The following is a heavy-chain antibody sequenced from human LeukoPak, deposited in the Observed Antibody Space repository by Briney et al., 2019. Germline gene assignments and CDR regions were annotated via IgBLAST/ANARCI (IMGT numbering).Heavy chain of an antibody. CDR2: INHSGST. Sequence: PSETLSLTCAVYGGSFSGYYWSWIRQPPGKGLEWIGEINHSGSTNYNPSLKSRVTMSVYTSKNQFSLKLSSVTAADTAVYYCARWHSGSYYYYYYYYMDVWGKGTTVTVSS. CDR1: GGSFSGYY. CDR3: ARWHSGSYYYYYYYYMDV. J-gene: IGHJ6*03. D-gene: IGHD1-26*01. V-gene: IGHV4-34*01.